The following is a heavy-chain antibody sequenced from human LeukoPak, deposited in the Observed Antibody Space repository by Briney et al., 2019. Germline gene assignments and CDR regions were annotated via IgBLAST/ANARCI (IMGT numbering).Heavy chain of an antibody. CDR2: ISGSSSTI. CDR1: GGSISSSS. CDR3: ARSHWGTYYYGSGRLIFDY. J-gene: IGHJ4*02. V-gene: IGHV3-48*01. D-gene: IGHD3-10*01. Sequence: ETLSLTCTVSGGSISSSSYYWGWIRQPPGKGLEWASYISGSSSTIYYADSVKGRFTISKDNAKNSLYLQMNSLRAEDTAVYYCARSHWGTYYYGSGRLIFDYWGQGTLVTVSS.